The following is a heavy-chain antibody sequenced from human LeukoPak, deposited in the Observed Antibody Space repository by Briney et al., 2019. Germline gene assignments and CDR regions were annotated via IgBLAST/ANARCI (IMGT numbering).Heavy chain of an antibody. J-gene: IGHJ6*02. CDR1: GFTFSSYA. D-gene: IGHD1-14*01. CDR2: ISGSGGST. Sequence: GGSLRLSCAASGFTFSSYAMSWVRQAPGKGLEWVSAISGSGGSTYYADSAKGRFTISRDNSKNTLYLQMNSLRAEDTAVYYCAKDLGTRSVYYYGMDVWGQGTTVTVSS. V-gene: IGHV3-23*01. CDR3: AKDLGTRSVYYYGMDV.